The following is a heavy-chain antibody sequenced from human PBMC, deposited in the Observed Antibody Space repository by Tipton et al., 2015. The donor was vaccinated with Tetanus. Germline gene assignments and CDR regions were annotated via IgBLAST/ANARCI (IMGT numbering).Heavy chain of an antibody. CDR3: ARPSTTVTPRAFDV. Sequence: TLSLTCTVSGGSISSGGYYWSWIRQHPGKGLEWIGYIYYSGSSYHNPSLESRVTISLDTSKNRFSLKLTSVTAADAAVYYCARPSTTVTPRAFDVWGQGTMVTVSS. V-gene: IGHV4-31*03. CDR1: GGSISSGGYY. J-gene: IGHJ3*01. D-gene: IGHD4-17*01. CDR2: IYYSGSS.